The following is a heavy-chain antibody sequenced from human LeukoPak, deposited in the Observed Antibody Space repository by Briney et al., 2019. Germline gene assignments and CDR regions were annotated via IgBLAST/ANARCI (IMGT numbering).Heavy chain of an antibody. V-gene: IGHV3-23*01. J-gene: IGHJ4*02. CDR3: AKVGYYDSSGYPLYSDYFDY. Sequence: PGGSLRLSCAASGFTFYSYAMSWVRQAPGKGLEWVSAIGTSGGGTHYADSVKGRFTIFRDTSKNTLYLQMNSLRAEDTAVYYCAKVGYYDSSGYPLYSDYFDYWGQGTLVTVSS. CDR2: IGTSGGGT. D-gene: IGHD3-22*01. CDR1: GFTFYSYA.